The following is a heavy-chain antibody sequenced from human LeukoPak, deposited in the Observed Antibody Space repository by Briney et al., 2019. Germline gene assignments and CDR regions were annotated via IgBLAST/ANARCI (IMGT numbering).Heavy chain of an antibody. Sequence: GGSLRLSCAASGFTFSSYWMSWVRQAPGKGLEWVANIKQDGSEKYYVDSVKGRFTISRDNAKNSLYLQMNSLRAEDTAVYCCAKGLGGAPTISHYYYMDVWGKGTTVTVSS. CDR2: IKQDGSEK. D-gene: IGHD1-26*01. CDR3: AKGLGGAPTISHYYYMDV. J-gene: IGHJ6*03. CDR1: GFTFSSYW. V-gene: IGHV3-7*03.